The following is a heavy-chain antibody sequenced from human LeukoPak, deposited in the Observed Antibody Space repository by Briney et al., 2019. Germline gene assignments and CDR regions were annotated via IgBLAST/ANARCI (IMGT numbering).Heavy chain of an antibody. V-gene: IGHV4-31*03. J-gene: IGHJ5*02. Sequence: SETLSLTCTVSGGSISSGGYYWSWIRQHPGKGLEWIGYIYYSGSTYYNPSLKSRVTISVDTSKNQFSLKLSSVTAADTAVYYCARGVLWVTERGDWFDPWGQGTLVTVSS. CDR2: IYYSGST. CDR3: ARGVLWVTERGDWFDP. D-gene: IGHD4-23*01. CDR1: GGSISSGGYY.